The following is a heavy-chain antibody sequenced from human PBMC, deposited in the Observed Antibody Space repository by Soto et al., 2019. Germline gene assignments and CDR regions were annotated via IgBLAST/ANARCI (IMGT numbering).Heavy chain of an antibody. CDR2: FDPEDGET. Sequence: ASVKVSCKVSGYTLTELSMHWVRQAPGKGLEWMGGFDPEDGETIYAQKFQGRVTMTEDTSTDTAYMELSSLRSEDTAVYYCATDAVYSSSYRSMGYWGQGILVTVAS. J-gene: IGHJ4*02. D-gene: IGHD6-6*01. V-gene: IGHV1-24*01. CDR1: GYTLTELS. CDR3: ATDAVYSSSYRSMGY.